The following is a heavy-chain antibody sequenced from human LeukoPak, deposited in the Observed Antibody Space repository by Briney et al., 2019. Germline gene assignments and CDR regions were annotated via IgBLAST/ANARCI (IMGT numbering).Heavy chain of an antibody. J-gene: IGHJ5*02. D-gene: IGHD2-8*01. Sequence: ASVTLSFTASGYTFTGYYMHWERQAQGQGLEWMGWINPNSGGTNYAQKFQGRVTMTRDTSISTAYMELSRLRSDDTAVYYCARDMLNWFDPWGQGTLVTVSS. CDR2: INPNSGGT. CDR3: ARDMLNWFDP. CDR1: GYTFTGYY. V-gene: IGHV1-2*02.